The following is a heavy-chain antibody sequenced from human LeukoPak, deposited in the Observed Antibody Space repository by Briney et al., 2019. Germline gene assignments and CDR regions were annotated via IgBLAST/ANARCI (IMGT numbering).Heavy chain of an antibody. CDR3: ARALPFGELLFDY. D-gene: IGHD3-10*01. CDR1: GGSISSYY. J-gene: IGHJ4*02. CDR2: IYYGGST. V-gene: IGHV4-59*01. Sequence: PSETLSLTCTASGGSISSYYWSWIRQPPGKGLEWVGYIYYGGSTNYNPSLKSRVTISVDTSKNQFSLKLSSVTAADTAVYYCARALPFGELLFDYCGQGTLVTVSS.